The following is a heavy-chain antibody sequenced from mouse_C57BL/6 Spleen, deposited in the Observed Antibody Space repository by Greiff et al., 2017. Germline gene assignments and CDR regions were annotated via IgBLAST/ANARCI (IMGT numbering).Heavy chain of an antibody. D-gene: IGHD3-3*01. CDR2: IRLKSDNYAT. Sequence: EVKVEESGGGLVQPGGSMKLSCVASGFTFSNYWMNWVRQSPEKGLEWVAQIRLKSDNYATHYAESVKGRFTISRDDSKSSVDLQMNTLRAEDTEIYYCTGGGTRGVDYWGQGTTLTVSS. V-gene: IGHV6-3*01. CDR1: GFTFSNYW. CDR3: TGGGTRGVDY. J-gene: IGHJ2*01.